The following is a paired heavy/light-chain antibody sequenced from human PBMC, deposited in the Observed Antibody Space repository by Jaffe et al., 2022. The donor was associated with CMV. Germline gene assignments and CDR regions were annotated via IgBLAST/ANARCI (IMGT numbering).Light chain of an antibody. CDR3: QSYDSSLSASWV. CDR2: GNN. V-gene: IGLV1-40*01. J-gene: IGLJ3*02. Sequence: QSVLTQPPSVSGAPGQRVTISCTGSSSNIGAGYDVNWYQQLPGTAPKVLIYGNNNRPSGVPDRFSGSRSATSASLAITGLQAEDEADYYCQSYDSSLSASWVFGGGTKLTVL. CDR1: SSNIGAGYD.
Heavy chain of an antibody. V-gene: IGHV4-4*07. CDR3: AKERIRGTVTWFDP. CDR2: INRGGYT. Sequence: LQESGPGLVKPSETLSLICTVSGGSITDSYCWIRQPSGKGLEWIGRINRGGYTNYNPSLKSRVTMSVDTSKNQVSLRLNSVTAADTAVYYCAKERIRGTVTWFDPWGQGTQVIVSS. D-gene: IGHD3-10*01. J-gene: IGHJ5*02. CDR1: GGSITDSY.